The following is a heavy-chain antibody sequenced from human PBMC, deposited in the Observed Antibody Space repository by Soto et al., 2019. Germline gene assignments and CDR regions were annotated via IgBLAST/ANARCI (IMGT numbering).Heavy chain of an antibody. CDR1: GYSFTSYW. CDR3: ARDPDSYYYDSSGYYPPDY. V-gene: IGHV5-51*01. D-gene: IGHD3-22*01. Sequence: PGESLKISCKGSGYSFTSYWIGWVRQMPGKGLEWMGITYPGDSDTRYSPSFQGQVTISADKSISTAYLQWSSLKASDTAMYYCARDPDSYYYDSSGYYPPDYWGQGTLVTVCS. CDR2: TYPGDSDT. J-gene: IGHJ4*02.